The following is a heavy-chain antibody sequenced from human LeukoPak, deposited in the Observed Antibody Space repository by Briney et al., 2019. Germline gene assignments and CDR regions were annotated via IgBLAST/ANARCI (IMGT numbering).Heavy chain of an antibody. CDR1: GFTFHSYW. Sequence: GGSLRLSCAVSGFTFHSYWMSWVRQAPGKGLEWVANTNGDGRETHYVDTVKGRFTISRDNAKNSVYLQMSSLSVEDTAVYYCAREMGLSDAFDFGSQGTMVTVSS. CDR2: TNGDGRET. V-gene: IGHV3-7*01. D-gene: IGHD1-26*01. CDR3: AREMGLSDAFDF. J-gene: IGHJ3*01.